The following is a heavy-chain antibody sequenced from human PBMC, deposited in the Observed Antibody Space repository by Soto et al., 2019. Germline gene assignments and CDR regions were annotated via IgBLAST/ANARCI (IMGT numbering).Heavy chain of an antibody. J-gene: IGHJ3*02. D-gene: IGHD3-22*01. CDR1: GFTFSSYG. Sequence: HPGGSLRLSCAASGFTFSSYGMHWVRQAPGKGLEWVAVISYDGSNKYYADSVKGRFTISRDNSKNTLYLQMNSLRAEDTAVYYCARDIDPDYDSSGYNAFDIWGQGTMVTVSS. V-gene: IGHV3-30*03. CDR2: ISYDGSNK. CDR3: ARDIDPDYDSSGYNAFDI.